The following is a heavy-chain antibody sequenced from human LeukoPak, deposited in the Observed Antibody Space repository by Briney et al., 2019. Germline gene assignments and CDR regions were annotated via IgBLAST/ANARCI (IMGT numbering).Heavy chain of an antibody. Sequence: ASVTVSCKASGYTFSSSDINWVRQATGQGLEWMGWMNPNSGNTGYVQKFQGRVTMTRNTSISTAYMELSSLRSEDTAVYYCARGVTYCSSTSCYTLDYWGQGTLVTVSS. CDR1: GYTFSSSD. D-gene: IGHD2-2*02. CDR3: ARGVTYCSSTSCYTLDY. CDR2: MNPNSGNT. V-gene: IGHV1-8*01. J-gene: IGHJ4*02.